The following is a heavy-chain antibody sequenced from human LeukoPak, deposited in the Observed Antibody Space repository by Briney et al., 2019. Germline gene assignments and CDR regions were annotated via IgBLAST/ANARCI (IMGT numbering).Heavy chain of an antibody. CDR3: AREAGLRYFDWLLSNYYYYMDV. Sequence: GGSLRLSCAASGFTFSSYWMSWVRQAPGKGLEWVANIKQDGSEKYYVDSVKGRFTISRDNAKNSLYLQMNSLRAEDTAVYYCAREAGLRYFDWLLSNYYYYMDVWGKGTTVTVSS. J-gene: IGHJ6*03. CDR2: IKQDGSEK. CDR1: GFTFSSYW. V-gene: IGHV3-7*01. D-gene: IGHD3-9*01.